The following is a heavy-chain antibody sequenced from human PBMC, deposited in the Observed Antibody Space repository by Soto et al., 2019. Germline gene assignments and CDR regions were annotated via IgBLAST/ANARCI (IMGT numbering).Heavy chain of an antibody. J-gene: IGHJ6*02. CDR3: ARARYCSSTSCYIIYYSGMDV. V-gene: IGHV3-9*01. CDR1: GFTFADYA. Sequence: GGSLRLSCAASGFTFADYAMHWVRQAPGKGLEWVSGISWNSGSIGYADSVKGRFIISRDNAKNSLYLQMNSLRAEDTALYYCARARYCSSTSCYIIYYSGMDVWGQGTTVTVSS. D-gene: IGHD2-2*02. CDR2: ISWNSGSI.